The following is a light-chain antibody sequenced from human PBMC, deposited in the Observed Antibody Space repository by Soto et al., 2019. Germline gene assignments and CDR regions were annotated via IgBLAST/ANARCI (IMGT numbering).Light chain of an antibody. V-gene: IGKV3-11*01. CDR2: DVS. Sequence: EIVLTQSPATLSLSPGDRATLSCRASQSVTSSLAWFQQKPGQAPRLLIYDVSRRATAIPARFSGSGSGTDFTHTISSLEPEDFAVYYCQQRTTWPTFGGGTKVEIK. CDR3: QQRTTWPT. J-gene: IGKJ4*01. CDR1: QSVTSS.